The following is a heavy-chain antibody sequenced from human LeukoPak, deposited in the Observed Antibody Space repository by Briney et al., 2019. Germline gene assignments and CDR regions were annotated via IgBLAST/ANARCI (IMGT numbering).Heavy chain of an antibody. Sequence: PSETLSLTCTVSGGSISSSSYYWGWIRQPPGKGLEWIGSIYYSGSTYYNPSLKSRVTISVDTSKNQFSLKLSSVTAADTAVYYCAREKVGFGDNWFDPWGQGTLVTVSS. V-gene: IGHV4-39*02. CDR3: AREKVGFGDNWFDP. D-gene: IGHD3-10*01. CDR1: GGSISSSSYY. CDR2: IYYSGST. J-gene: IGHJ5*02.